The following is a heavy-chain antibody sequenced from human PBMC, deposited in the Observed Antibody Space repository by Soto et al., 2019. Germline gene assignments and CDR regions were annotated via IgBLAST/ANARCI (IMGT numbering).Heavy chain of an antibody. Sequence: EVHLLESGGGLVQPGGSLRLSCAASGFTFSSYDMRWVRQAPGKGLEWVSGISHSGDTTYYAESVKGRFTISRDNSKNTLNLQMNSLRADDTAVYDCAKVDGGMYSTFDYWGQGTLVTVSS. V-gene: IGHV3-23*01. D-gene: IGHD1-26*01. CDR3: AKVDGGMYSTFDY. CDR2: ISHSGDTT. J-gene: IGHJ4*02. CDR1: GFTFSSYD.